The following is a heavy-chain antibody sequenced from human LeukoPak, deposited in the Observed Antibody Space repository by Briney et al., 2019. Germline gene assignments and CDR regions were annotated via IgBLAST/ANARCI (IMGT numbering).Heavy chain of an antibody. J-gene: IGHJ2*01. CDR3: AREKISPRGGGNHYWYFDL. CDR2: IYYSGST. Sequence: SETLSLTCTVSGGSISSSSYYWGWIRQPPGKGLEWIGSIYYSGSTYYNPSLKSRVTISVDTSKNQFSLKLSSVTAADTAVYYCAREKISPRGGGNHYWYFDLWGRGTLVTVSS. V-gene: IGHV4-39*07. CDR1: GGSISSSSYY. D-gene: IGHD2-15*01.